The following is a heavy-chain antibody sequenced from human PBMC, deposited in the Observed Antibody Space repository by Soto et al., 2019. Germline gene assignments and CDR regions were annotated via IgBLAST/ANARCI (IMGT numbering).Heavy chain of an antibody. V-gene: IGHV1-69*13. Sequence: SVKVSCKASGGTFSSYAISWVRQAPGQGLEWMGGIIPIFGTANYAQKFQGRVTITADESTSTAYMELSSLRSEDTAVYYCARDFSRHNWNHDAFDIWGQGTMVTVSS. CDR3: ARDFSRHNWNHDAFDI. J-gene: IGHJ3*02. D-gene: IGHD1-20*01. CDR2: IIPIFGTA. CDR1: GGTFSSYA.